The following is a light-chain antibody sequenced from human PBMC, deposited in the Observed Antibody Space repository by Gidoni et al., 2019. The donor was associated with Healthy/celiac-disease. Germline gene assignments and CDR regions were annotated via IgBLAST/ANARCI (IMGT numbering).Light chain of an antibody. J-gene: IGLJ2*01. CDR2: GNS. V-gene: IGLV1-40*01. CDR3: QSYDSSLGVI. Sequence: QSVLTQPPSVSEAPGQRVTLSCTGSSSNIGAGYDVHWYQQLPGTAPKLLIYGNSNRPSGVPDRFSGSKSGTSASLAITGLQAEDEADYDCQSYDSSLGVIFGGGTKLTVL. CDR1: SSNIGAGYD.